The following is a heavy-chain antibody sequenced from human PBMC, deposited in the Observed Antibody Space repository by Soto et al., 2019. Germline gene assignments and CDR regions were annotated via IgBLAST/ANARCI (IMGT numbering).Heavy chain of an antibody. Sequence: ASVKVSCNAAGYTFISYYMHWVRQAPRQGLGWRGVINPSGGSTSYAQKVEGRVTMTRDTSTSTVYLELSSLRSEDTAVYYCERDRIVAATTLVYTIHYYGMDVWGQGTTVTVSS. J-gene: IGHJ6*02. CDR1: GYTFISYY. CDR3: ERDRIVAATTLVYTIHYYGMDV. V-gene: IGHV1-46*01. D-gene: IGHD1-26*01. CDR2: INPSGGST.